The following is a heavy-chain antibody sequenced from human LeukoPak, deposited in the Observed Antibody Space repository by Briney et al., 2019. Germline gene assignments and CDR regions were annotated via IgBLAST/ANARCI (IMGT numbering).Heavy chain of an antibody. CDR3: ARVRVTVAATYFDY. D-gene: IGHD6-19*01. J-gene: IGHJ4*02. CDR1: GGCISSYY. Sequence: SETLSLTCTVSGGCISSYYWSWIRQPPGKGLEWIGYIYYSGSTNYNPSLKSRVTISVDTSKNQFSLKLSSVTAADTAVYYCARVRVTVAATYFDYWGQGTLVTVSS. CDR2: IYYSGST. V-gene: IGHV4-59*01.